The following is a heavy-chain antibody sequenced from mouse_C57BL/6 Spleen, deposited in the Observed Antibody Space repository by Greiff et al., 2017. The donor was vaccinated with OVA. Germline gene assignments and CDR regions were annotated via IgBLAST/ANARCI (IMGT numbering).Heavy chain of an antibody. Sequence: DVQLQESGAELVRPGASVKLSCTASGFNIKDYYMHWVKQRPEQGLEWIGRIDPEDGDTEYAPKFQGKATMTADTSSNTAYLQLSSLTSEDTAVYYCTTRRLRGSYAMDYWGQGTSVTVSS. CDR2: IDPEDGDT. CDR1: GFNIKDYY. CDR3: TTRRLRGSYAMDY. V-gene: IGHV14-1*01. J-gene: IGHJ4*01. D-gene: IGHD2-4*01.